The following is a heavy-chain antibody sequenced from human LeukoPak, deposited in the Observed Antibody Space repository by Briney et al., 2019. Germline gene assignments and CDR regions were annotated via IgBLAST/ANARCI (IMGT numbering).Heavy chain of an antibody. CDR1: GFTFSSYW. D-gene: IGHD6-13*01. J-gene: IGHJ4*02. CDR2: IKQDGSEK. CDR3: ARDLYSSSSYFDY. V-gene: IGHV3-7*01. Sequence: HPGGSLRLSCAASGFTFSSYWMSWVRQAPGKGLEWVANIKQDGSEKYYVDSVKGRFTISRDNAKNSLYLQMNSLRAEVTAVYYCARDLYSSSSYFDYWGQGTLVTVSS.